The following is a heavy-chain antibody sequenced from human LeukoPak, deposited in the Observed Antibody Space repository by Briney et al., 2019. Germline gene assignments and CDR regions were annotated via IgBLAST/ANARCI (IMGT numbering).Heavy chain of an antibody. CDR2: IYYSGST. Sequence: TSETLSLTCTVSGGPVSSYYWSWIRQPPGKGLEWIGYIYYSGSTNYNPSLKSRVTISADTSKNQFSLKLSSVTAADTAVYYCARDDYYDSSGYYYGMDVWGQGTTVTVSS. J-gene: IGHJ6*02. V-gene: IGHV4-59*02. D-gene: IGHD3-22*01. CDR3: ARDDYYDSSGYYYGMDV. CDR1: GGPVSSYY.